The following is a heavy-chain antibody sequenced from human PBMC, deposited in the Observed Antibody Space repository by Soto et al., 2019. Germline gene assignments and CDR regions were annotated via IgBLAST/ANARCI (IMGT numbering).Heavy chain of an antibody. CDR3: ATDRYINYYGSGSYFPNYYGMDV. J-gene: IGHJ6*02. V-gene: IGHV1-24*01. CDR1: GYTLTELS. D-gene: IGHD3-10*01. CDR2: FDPEDGET. Sequence: ASVKVSCKVSGYTLTELSMHWVRQAPGKGLEWMGGFDPEDGETIYAQKFQGRVTMTEDTSTDTAYMELSSLRYEDTAVYYCATDRYINYYGSGSYFPNYYGMDVWGQGTTVTVSS.